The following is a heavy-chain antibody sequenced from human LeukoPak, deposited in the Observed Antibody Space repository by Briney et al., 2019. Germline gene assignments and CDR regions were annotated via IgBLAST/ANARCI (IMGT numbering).Heavy chain of an antibody. CDR2: IIPILGIA. Sequence: SVKVSCKASGGTFSSYAINWVRQAPGQGLEWMGRIIPILGIANYAQKFQGRVTITADKSTSTAYMELSSLRSEDTAVYYCARVDTAMVIDYWGQGTLVTVSS. CDR3: ARVDTAMVIDY. V-gene: IGHV1-69*04. D-gene: IGHD5-18*01. CDR1: GGTFSSYA. J-gene: IGHJ4*02.